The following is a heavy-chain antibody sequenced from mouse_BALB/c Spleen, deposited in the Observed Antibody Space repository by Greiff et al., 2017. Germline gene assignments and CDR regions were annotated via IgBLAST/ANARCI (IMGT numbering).Heavy chain of an antibody. V-gene: IGHV1-69*02. CDR2: IDPSDSYT. J-gene: IGHJ1*01. CDR3: ARRGYRYFDV. Sequence: VQLQQPGAELVKPGASVKLSCKASGYTFTSYWMHWVKQRPGQGLEWIGEIDPSDSYTNYNQKFKGKATLTVDKSSSTAYMQLSSLTSEDSAVYYCARRGYRYFDVWGAGTTVTVSS. CDR1: GYTFTSYW.